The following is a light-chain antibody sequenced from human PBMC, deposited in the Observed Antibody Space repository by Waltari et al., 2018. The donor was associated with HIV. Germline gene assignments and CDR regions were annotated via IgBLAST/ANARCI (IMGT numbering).Light chain of an antibody. CDR1: QSVSTH. Sequence: EILMAQSPATLSVSPGERATLSCNASQSVSTHLAWYQQKPGQAPRLLIYDASNRATGIPARFSGSGSETDFTLLISSLEPEDFAVYYCQQGNSWPSITFGQGTRLDIK. CDR2: DAS. J-gene: IGKJ5*01. V-gene: IGKV3-11*01. CDR3: QQGNSWPSIT.